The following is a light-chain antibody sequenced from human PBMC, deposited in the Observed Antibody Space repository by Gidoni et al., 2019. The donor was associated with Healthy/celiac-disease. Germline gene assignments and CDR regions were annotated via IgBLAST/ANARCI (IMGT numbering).Light chain of an antibody. J-gene: IGKJ1*01. CDR1: QSVSSSY. CDR3: QQYGSSPT. Sequence: EIVFTQSPGTLSLSPGERATLSCRASQSVSSSYLAWYQQKPGQAPRLLIYGASSRATGIPDRFSGSGSGTDFTLTISRLEPEDFAVYYCQQYGSSPTFXHXTKVEIK. V-gene: IGKV3-20*01. CDR2: GAS.